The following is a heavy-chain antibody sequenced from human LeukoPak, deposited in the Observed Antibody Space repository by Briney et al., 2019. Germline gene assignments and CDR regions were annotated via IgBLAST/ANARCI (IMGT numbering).Heavy chain of an antibody. CDR2: IRYDGSNK. D-gene: IGHD3-10*01. V-gene: IGHV3-30*02. CDR1: GFTFSSYG. J-gene: IGHJ4*02. Sequence: PGGSLRLSCAASGFTFSSYGMHWVRQAPGKGLEWVAFIRYDGSNKYYADSVKGRFTISRDNSKNTLYLQMNSLRAEDTAVHYCASEAYYYGSGSYYLDYWGQGTLVTVSS. CDR3: ASEAYYYGSGSYYLDY.